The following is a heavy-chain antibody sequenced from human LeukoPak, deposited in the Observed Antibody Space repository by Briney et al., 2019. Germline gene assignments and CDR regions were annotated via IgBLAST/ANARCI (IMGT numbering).Heavy chain of an antibody. D-gene: IGHD6-19*01. CDR2: INSDGSTT. Sequence: PGGSLRLPCAASGFTFSSYWMHWVRQAPGKGLVWVSRINSDGSTTNYADSVKGRFTISRDNAKNTLYLQMNSLRADDTAVYYCARSRWLDAFDYWGQGTLVTVSS. V-gene: IGHV3-74*01. J-gene: IGHJ4*02. CDR3: ARSRWLDAFDY. CDR1: GFTFSSYW.